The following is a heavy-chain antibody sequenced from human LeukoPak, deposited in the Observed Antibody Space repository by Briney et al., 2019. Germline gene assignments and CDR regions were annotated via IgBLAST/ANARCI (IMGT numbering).Heavy chain of an antibody. Sequence: PGGSLRRSCAASGFTFSSYSINWVRQAPGKGLEWVSYISSSSSTTYYADSAKGRFTISRDNAKNSLYLQMNSLRDEDTAVYYCAREDGDAFDIWGHGTMFTVSS. CDR3: AREDGDAFDI. CDR1: GFTFSSYS. V-gene: IGHV3-48*02. CDR2: ISSSSSTT. J-gene: IGHJ3*02.